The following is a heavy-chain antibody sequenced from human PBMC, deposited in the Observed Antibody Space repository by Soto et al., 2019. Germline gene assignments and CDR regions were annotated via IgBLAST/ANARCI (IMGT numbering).Heavy chain of an antibody. V-gene: IGHV1-69*13. CDR2: IIPIFGTA. J-gene: IGHJ6*02. CDR3: ASSPGYCSGGSCYGSYYYGMDV. D-gene: IGHD2-15*01. CDR1: GGTFSSYA. Sequence: EASVKVSCKASGGTFSSYAISWVRQAPGQGLEWMGGIIPIFGTANYAQKFQGRVTITADESTSTAYMELSSLRSEDTAVYYCASSPGYCSGGSCYGSYYYGMDVWGQGTTVTVSS.